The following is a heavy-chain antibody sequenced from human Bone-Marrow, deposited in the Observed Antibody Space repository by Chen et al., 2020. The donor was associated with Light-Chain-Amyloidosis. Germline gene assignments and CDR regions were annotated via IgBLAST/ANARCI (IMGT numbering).Heavy chain of an antibody. V-gene: IGHV3-74*01. CDR3: TRGDCTSTSCFLDC. D-gene: IGHD2-2*01. J-gene: IGHJ4*02. CDR1: GFTFNDYW. Sequence: EVQLVESGGGLVQPGGSLRLSCAASGFTFNDYWMHWVRQVPGKELVGVARIKSDGGATNYADSMKGRFTVSRDNAKNTLYLQMKRLRAEDTAVYYCTRGDCTSTSCFLDCWGQGTLVTVSS. CDR2: IKSDGGAT.